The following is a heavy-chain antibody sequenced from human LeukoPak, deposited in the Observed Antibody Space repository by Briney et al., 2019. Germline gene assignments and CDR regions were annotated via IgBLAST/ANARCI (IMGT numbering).Heavy chain of an antibody. D-gene: IGHD6-6*01. CDR2: INHSGST. V-gene: IGHV4-34*01. CDR1: GGSFGGYY. Sequence: SETLSLTCAVYGGSFGGYYWSWIRQPPGKGLEWIGEINHSGSTNYNPSLKSRVTISVDTSKNQFSLKLSSVTAADTAVYYCARGRIAARPFDYWGQGTLVTVSS. CDR3: ARGRIAARPFDY. J-gene: IGHJ4*02.